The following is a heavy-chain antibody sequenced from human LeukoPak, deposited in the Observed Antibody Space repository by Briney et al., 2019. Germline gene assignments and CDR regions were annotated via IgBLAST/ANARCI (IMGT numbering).Heavy chain of an antibody. D-gene: IGHD6-13*01. CDR3: AKRDSSSWEIDY. J-gene: IGHJ4*02. CDR2: ISGGGGST. V-gene: IGHV3-23*01. CDR1: GFTFSSYA. Sequence: GGSLRLSCAASGFTFSSYAMSWVRQAPGKGLEWVSAISGGGGSTYYADSVKGRFTISRDNSKNTLYLQMNSLRAEDTAVYYCAKRDSSSWEIDYWGQGTLVTVSS.